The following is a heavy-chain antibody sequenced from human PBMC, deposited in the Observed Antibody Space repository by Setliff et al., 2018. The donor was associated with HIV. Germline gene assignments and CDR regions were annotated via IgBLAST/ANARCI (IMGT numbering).Heavy chain of an antibody. CDR3: ATAGEMATIGYSYYYMGV. J-gene: IGHJ6*03. CDR2: ITSIFGTT. D-gene: IGHD3-10*01. V-gene: IGHV1-69*13. CDR1: GGTFSRNP. Sequence: GASVKVSCKASGGTFSRNPISWVRQAPGQGLEWMGGITSIFGTTKYAQKFQGRVTITADESRTTAYLDLNSLRSEDTAVYYCATAGEMATIGYSYYYMGVWGKGTTVTV.